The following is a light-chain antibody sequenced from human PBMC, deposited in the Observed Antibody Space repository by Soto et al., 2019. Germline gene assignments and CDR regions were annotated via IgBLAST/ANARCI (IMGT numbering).Light chain of an antibody. CDR3: QQSNNWPRT. Sequence: EIVMTQSPVILSVSPGERATLSCRASQSVSNNLAWYQKKPGQAPRLLIYDTFTRATGIPARFSGSGSGTDFTLTISSLQSEDFAVYYCQQSNNWPRTFGQGTEVDIK. J-gene: IGKJ1*01. CDR1: QSVSNN. V-gene: IGKV3-15*01. CDR2: DTF.